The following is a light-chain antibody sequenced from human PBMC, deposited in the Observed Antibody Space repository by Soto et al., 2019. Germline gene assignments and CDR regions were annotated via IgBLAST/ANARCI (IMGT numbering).Light chain of an antibody. CDR2: DAS. J-gene: IGKJ4*01. V-gene: IGKV3-11*01. CDR1: QSVSSY. Sequence: EIVLTQSPATLSLSPGERATLSCRASQSVSSYLAWYQQKPGQAPRLFIYDASNRATGIPARFSGSGSGTDFTLTISSLEPEDFAVDYWQQGSNWPLTFGGGTKVEIK. CDR3: QQGSNWPLT.